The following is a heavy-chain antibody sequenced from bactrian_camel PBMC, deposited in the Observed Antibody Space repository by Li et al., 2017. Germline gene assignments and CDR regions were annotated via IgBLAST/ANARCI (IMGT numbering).Heavy chain of an antibody. V-gene: IGHV3S53*01. Sequence: HVQLVESGGGSVQAGGSLRLSCVASGFTSSFYCMAWFRQAPGKERESVATIDSDGSTRYADSVRGRFTISNDNAKGTLYLQMNSLKPEDTAMYYCAADRPNLLDRRVCTQVRTDFDSWGQGTQVTVS. CDR3: AADRPNLLDRRVCTQVRTDFDS. CDR2: IDSDGST. J-gene: IGHJ6*01. D-gene: IGHD3*01. CDR1: GFTSSFYC.